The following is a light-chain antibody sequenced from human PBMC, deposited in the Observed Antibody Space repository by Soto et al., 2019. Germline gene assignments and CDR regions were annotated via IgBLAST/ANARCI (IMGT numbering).Light chain of an antibody. J-gene: IGKJ1*01. CDR3: EQGGT. CDR1: QSVSSY. V-gene: IGKV3-11*01. CDR2: DAS. Sequence: EIVLTQSPATLSLSPGERATLSCRASQSVSSYLAWYQQKPGQAPRLLIYDASNRATGIPARFSGSGSGTDSTISLSTVEFAVFEVYYCEQGGTIGQGTKVQI.